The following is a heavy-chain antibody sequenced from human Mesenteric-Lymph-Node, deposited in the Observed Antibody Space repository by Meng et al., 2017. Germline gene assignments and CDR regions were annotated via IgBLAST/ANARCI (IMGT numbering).Heavy chain of an antibody. D-gene: IGHD5-24*01. V-gene: IGHV3-11*01. CDR2: ISSSGSTI. CDR1: GFTFSDYY. CDR3: ARVDVERYYYAMDV. Sequence: GESLKISCAASGFTFSDYYMSWIRQAPGKGLEWVSYISSSGSTIYYADSVKGRFTISRDNAKNSLYLQMNSLRAEDTAVYYCARVDVERYYYAMDVWGQGTTVTVSS. J-gene: IGHJ6*02.